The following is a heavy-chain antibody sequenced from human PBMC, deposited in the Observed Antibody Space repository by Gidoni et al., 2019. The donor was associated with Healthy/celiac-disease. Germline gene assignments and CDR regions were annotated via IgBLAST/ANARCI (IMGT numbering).Heavy chain of an antibody. Sequence: QLQLQESGPGLVKPSATLSLTCTVSGGSISSSSYYWGWIRQPPGKGLEWIGSIYYSGSTYYNPSLKSRVTISVDTSKNQFSLKLSSVTAADTAVYYCARLGIYGMDVWGQGTTVTVSS. D-gene: IGHD1-26*01. CDR3: ARLGIYGMDV. CDR2: IYYSGST. V-gene: IGHV4-39*01. J-gene: IGHJ6*02. CDR1: GGSISSSSYY.